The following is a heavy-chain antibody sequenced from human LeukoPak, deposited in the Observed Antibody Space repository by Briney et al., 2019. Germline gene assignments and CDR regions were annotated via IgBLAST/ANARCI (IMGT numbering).Heavy chain of an antibody. CDR1: GYTFTSYD. D-gene: IGHD1-7*01. CDR2: MNPNSGNT. Sequence: ASVKVSCKASGYTFTSYDINWVRQATGQGLEWMGWMNPNSGNTGYAHKFQGSVTMTRNTSISTAYMELSSLRSEDTAVYYCTRAPRVVTGTTVPQYYFDYWGQGTLVTVSS. J-gene: IGHJ4*02. V-gene: IGHV1-8*01. CDR3: TRAPRVVTGTTVPQYYFDY.